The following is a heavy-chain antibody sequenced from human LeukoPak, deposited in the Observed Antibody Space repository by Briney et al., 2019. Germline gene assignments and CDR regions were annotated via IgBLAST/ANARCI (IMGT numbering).Heavy chain of an antibody. V-gene: IGHV1-2*02. Sequence: GASVKVSCKASGYTFTGYYMHWVRQAPGQGLEWMGWINANSGGTNYAQKFQGRVTMTRDTSISTAYMELSRLRSDDTAVYHCARDYASRGVVVRRFDLWGRGTLVTVSS. D-gene: IGHD2-15*01. CDR3: ARDYASRGVVVRRFDL. CDR2: INANSGGT. J-gene: IGHJ2*01. CDR1: GYTFTGYY.